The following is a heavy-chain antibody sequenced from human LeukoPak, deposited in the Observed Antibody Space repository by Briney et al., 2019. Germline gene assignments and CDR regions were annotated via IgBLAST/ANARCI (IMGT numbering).Heavy chain of an antibody. CDR1: GAVLA. D-gene: IGHD2-15*01. CDR3: AKDAQGGRASYNWFGS. J-gene: IGHJ5*01. Sequence: GGSLRLSCATSGAVLAMAWVRQAPGKGLEWVAVISDLGQTTYYRDSVEGRFTIPRDNAKNTVYLQMKSLRVEDTGVYYCAKDAQGGRASYNWFGSWGQGTLVTVSA. V-gene: IGHV3-23*01. CDR2: ISDLGQTT.